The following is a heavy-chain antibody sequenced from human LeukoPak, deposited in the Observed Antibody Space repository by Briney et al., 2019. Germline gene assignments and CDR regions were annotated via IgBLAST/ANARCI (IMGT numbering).Heavy chain of an antibody. CDR2: IIPIFGTA. CDR1: GGTFSSYA. CDR3: ARGSHSGSYPARIDY. D-gene: IGHD1-26*01. Sequence: ASVKVSCKASGGTFSSYAISWVRQAPGQGLERMGGIIPIFGTANYAQKFQGRVTITADESTSTAYMELSSLRSEDTAVYYCARGSHSGSYPARIDYWGQGTLVTVSS. J-gene: IGHJ4*02. V-gene: IGHV1-69*13.